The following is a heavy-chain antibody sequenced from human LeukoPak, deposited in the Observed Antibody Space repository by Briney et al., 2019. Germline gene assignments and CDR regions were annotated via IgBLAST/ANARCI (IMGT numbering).Heavy chain of an antibody. CDR1: GFTFISYS. Sequence: GGSLRLSCAASGFTFISYSMTWVRQAPGKGLEWVSSISSSSSYIYYADSVKGRFTISRDNTENSVSLQMNSLRAEDTAVYYCARRRYDSSGFRLPFDYWGQGTLVTVSS. J-gene: IGHJ4*02. CDR2: ISSSSSYI. CDR3: ARRRYDSSGFRLPFDY. V-gene: IGHV3-21*01. D-gene: IGHD3-22*01.